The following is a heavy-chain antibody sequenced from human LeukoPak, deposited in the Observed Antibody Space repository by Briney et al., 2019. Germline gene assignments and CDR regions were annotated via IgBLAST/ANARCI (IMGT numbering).Heavy chain of an antibody. CDR2: IKQDGSEK. J-gene: IGHJ4*02. CDR1: GFTFTSYW. CDR3: ARWRGQQSEFVY. Sequence: GGSLRLSCAASGFTFTSYWMSWVRQARGKGLEWVANIKQDGSEKEYVDSVKGRFTISRDNAKNSLYLQMNSLRAEDTAVYYCARWRGQQSEFVYWGQGTLVTVSS. V-gene: IGHV3-7*01. D-gene: IGHD5-24*01.